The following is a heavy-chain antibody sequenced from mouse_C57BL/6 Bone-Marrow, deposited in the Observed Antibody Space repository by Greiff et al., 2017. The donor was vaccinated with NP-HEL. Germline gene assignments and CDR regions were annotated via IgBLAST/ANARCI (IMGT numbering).Heavy chain of an antibody. CDR2: IWSGGST. CDR1: GFSLTSYG. J-gene: IGHJ3*01. CDR3: ASLYLLWERAY. D-gene: IGHD2-1*01. V-gene: IGHV2-2*01. Sequence: QVQLKQSGPGLVQPSQSLSITCPVSGFSLTSYGVHWVRQSPGKGLEWLGVIWSGGSTDYNAAFISRLSISKDNSKSQVFFKSDRLQADDTAIDYCASLYLLWERAYWGQGTLVTVSA.